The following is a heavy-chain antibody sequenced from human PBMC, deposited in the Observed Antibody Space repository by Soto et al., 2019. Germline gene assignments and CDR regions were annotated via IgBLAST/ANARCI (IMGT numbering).Heavy chain of an antibody. J-gene: IGHJ4*02. CDR1: GFTFSSYA. CDR3: ASLGYYDPYGSY. D-gene: IGHD3-22*01. Sequence: EVQLLESGGGLVQPGGSLRLSCAASGFTFSSYAMSWVRQAPGKGLEWVSAITGSGGSTYYADSVKGRFTISRDNSKNTLYLQMNSLRAEDTAVYYCASLGYYDPYGSYWGQGTLVTVSS. V-gene: IGHV3-23*01. CDR2: ITGSGGST.